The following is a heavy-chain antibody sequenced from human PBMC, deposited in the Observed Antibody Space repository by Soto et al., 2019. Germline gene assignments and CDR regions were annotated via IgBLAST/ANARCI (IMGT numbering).Heavy chain of an antibody. CDR3: ARSMGELLGLDP. J-gene: IGHJ5*02. D-gene: IGHD3-16*01. Sequence: SETLSLTCAVSGSSVSSGNWWGWIRQPPGKGLEWIGYIYYTGTTYYNPSLRSRVAMSGXXXXXQXSXKXXXVTAXDTAVYYCARSMGELLGLDPWGQGTLVTVSS. CDR2: IYYTGTT. V-gene: IGHV4-28*01. CDR1: GSSVSSGNW.